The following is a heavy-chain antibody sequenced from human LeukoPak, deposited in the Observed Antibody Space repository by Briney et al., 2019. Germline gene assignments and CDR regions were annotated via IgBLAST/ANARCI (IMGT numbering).Heavy chain of an antibody. J-gene: IGHJ1*01. V-gene: IGHV3-23*01. CDR1: GFIFSSYG. D-gene: IGHD1-26*01. Sequence: GGSLRLSCAASGFIFSSYGMSWVRQGPGKGLEWVSAISGSGSRVYYTDSVKGRFTISRDKSKSTVYLQMNSLRAEGTAVYYCARNLVGAAEAGQYFQYWGQGTLVTVSS. CDR2: ISGSGSRV. CDR3: ARNLVGAAEAGQYFQY.